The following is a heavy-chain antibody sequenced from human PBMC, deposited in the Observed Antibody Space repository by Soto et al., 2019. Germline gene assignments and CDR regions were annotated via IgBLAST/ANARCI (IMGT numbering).Heavy chain of an antibody. V-gene: IGHV4-31*03. CDR2: IYYSGST. Sequence: SETLSLTCTVSGGSISSGGYYWSWIRQHPGKGLEWIGHIYYSGSTYSNPSLKSRVTISVDTSKNQFSLKLSSVTAADTAVYYCARRGGSSSWFDYWGQGTMVTVSS. D-gene: IGHD6-13*01. J-gene: IGHJ4*03. CDR3: ARRGGSSSWFDY. CDR1: GGSISSGGYY.